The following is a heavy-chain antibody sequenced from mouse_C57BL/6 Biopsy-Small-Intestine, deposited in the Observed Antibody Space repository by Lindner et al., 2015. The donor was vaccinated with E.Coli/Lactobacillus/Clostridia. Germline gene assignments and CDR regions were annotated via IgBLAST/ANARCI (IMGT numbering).Heavy chain of an antibody. CDR3: ARHGGLGNFFDY. CDR2: ISSGGSYT. J-gene: IGHJ2*01. V-gene: IGHV5-6*01. CDR1: GFTFNTYG. D-gene: IGHD2-14*01. Sequence: VQLQESGGDLVKPGGSLKLSCAASGFTFNTYGMSWVRQTPDKRLEWVATISSGGSYTYYPDSVKGRFTISRDNAKNTLYLQMSSLKSEDTAMYYCARHGGLGNFFDYWGQGTTLTVSS.